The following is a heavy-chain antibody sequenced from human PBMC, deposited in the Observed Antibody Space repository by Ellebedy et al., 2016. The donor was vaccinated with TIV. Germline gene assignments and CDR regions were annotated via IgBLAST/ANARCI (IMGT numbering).Heavy chain of an antibody. J-gene: IGHJ4*02. CDR2: ISGSGGST. Sequence: GESLKISXAASGFTFSSYAMSWVRQAPGKGLEWVSAISGSGGSTYYADSVKGRFTISRDNSKNTLYLQMNSLRAEDTAVYYCAKDVTAMVPWYFDYWGQGTLVTVSS. D-gene: IGHD5-18*01. CDR3: AKDVTAMVPWYFDY. V-gene: IGHV3-23*01. CDR1: GFTFSSYA.